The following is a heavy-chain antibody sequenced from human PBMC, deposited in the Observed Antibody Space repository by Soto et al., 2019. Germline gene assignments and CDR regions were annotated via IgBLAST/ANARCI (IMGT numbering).Heavy chain of an antibody. V-gene: IGHV3-33*01. CDR1: GFTFSSTG. Sequence: QVQLVESGGGVVQPGRSLRLSCAASGFTFSSTGVHWVRQAPGKGLEWVAAIWYDGSNKYYADSVKGRFTISRDNSKNTLYLQMNSLRAEDTAVYYCARENSNYVFDYWGQGTLVTVSS. J-gene: IGHJ4*02. D-gene: IGHD3-16*01. CDR3: ARENSNYVFDY. CDR2: IWYDGSNK.